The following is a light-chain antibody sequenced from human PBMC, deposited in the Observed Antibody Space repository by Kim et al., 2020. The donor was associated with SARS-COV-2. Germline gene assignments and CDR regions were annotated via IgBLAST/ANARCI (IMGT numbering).Light chain of an antibody. V-gene: IGKV3-15*01. Sequence: EIVMTQSPVTLSVSPGERATLSCGASQSVSSNLAWYQQKPGQAPRLLIYGASTRATGIPARFSGSGSGTEFTLTISSLQSEDFAVYYCQQYNDWPPGDTFGQGTKLEI. CDR3: QQYNDWPPGDT. CDR1: QSVSSN. J-gene: IGKJ2*01. CDR2: GAS.